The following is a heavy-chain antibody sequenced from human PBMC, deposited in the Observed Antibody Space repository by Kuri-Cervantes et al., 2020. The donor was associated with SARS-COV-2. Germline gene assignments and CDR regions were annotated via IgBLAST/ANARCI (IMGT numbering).Heavy chain of an antibody. V-gene: IGHV3-48*01. CDR2: ISSSSSTI. J-gene: IGHJ3*02. CDR3: ARVIAARPSPNDAFDI. D-gene: IGHD6-6*01. Sequence: GGSLRLSCAASGFTFSSYSMNWVRQAPGKGLEWVSYISSSSSTIYYADSVKGRFTISRDNAKNSLYLQMNSLRAEDTAVYYCARVIAARPSPNDAFDIWGQGTMVTVSS. CDR1: GFTFSSYS.